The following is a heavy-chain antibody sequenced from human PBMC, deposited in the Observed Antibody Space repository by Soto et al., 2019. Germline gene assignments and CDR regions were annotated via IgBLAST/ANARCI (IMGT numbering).Heavy chain of an antibody. CDR3: ARGGGYNWNHISGPYDY. V-gene: IGHV3-30-3*01. Sequence: QVQLVESGGGVVQPGRSLRLSCAASGFTFSSYAMHWVRQAPGKGLEWVAVISYDGSNKYYADSVKGRFTISRDNSKNTLYLQMNSLRAEDTAVYYCARGGGYNWNHISGPYDYWGQGTLVTVSS. D-gene: IGHD1-20*01. CDR2: ISYDGSNK. J-gene: IGHJ4*02. CDR1: GFTFSSYA.